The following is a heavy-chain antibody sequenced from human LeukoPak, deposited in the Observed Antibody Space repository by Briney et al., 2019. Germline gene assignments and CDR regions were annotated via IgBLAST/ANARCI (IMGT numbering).Heavy chain of an antibody. CDR3: CRRNSSSFYFDY. J-gene: IGHJ4*02. D-gene: IGHD6-13*01. V-gene: IGHV3-23*01. Sequence: GGSLRLSCAASGFTFSSYAMSWVRQAPGKGLEWVSAISGSGGSTYYADSVKGRFTISRDNSKNTLYLQMNSLRAEDTAVYYCCRRNSSSFYFDYWGQGTLVTVSS. CDR1: GFTFSSYA. CDR2: ISGSGGST.